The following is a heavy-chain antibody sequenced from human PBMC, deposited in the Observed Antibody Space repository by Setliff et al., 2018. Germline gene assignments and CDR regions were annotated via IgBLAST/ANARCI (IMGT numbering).Heavy chain of an antibody. J-gene: IGHJ4*02. CDR3: ARDGVLVGTTTLYDY. CDR2: IIPILGIA. CDR1: GGTFSSYA. D-gene: IGHD1-26*01. V-gene: IGHV1-69*10. Sequence: GASVKVSCKASGGTFSSYAISWVRQAPGQGLEWMGGIIPILGIANYAQKFQGRVTITADESTSTAYMELNSLKTEDTAVYYCARDGVLVGTTTLYDYWGQGTLVTVSS.